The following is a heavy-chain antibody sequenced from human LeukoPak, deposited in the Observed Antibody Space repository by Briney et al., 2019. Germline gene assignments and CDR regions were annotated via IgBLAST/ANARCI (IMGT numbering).Heavy chain of an antibody. V-gene: IGHV1-69*04. CDR1: GGTFSSNA. CDR2: IIPIIGIT. J-gene: IGHJ4*02. D-gene: IGHD2-2*01. Sequence: SVKVSCKASGGTFSSNAIAWVRQAPGQRLELMGRIIPIIGITTYEQKFQGRVTITADKSTSTAYMELSSLRSEDTAVYYCARDRGVPAAINYFDYWGQGTLVTVSS. CDR3: ARDRGVPAAINYFDY.